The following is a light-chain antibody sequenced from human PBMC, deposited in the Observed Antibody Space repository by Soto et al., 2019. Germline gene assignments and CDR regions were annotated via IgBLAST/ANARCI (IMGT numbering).Light chain of an antibody. Sequence: QSVLTQPPSASVTPGQRVTISCSGSSSNIGSNYVYWYQQLPGTAPKLLIYRNNQRPSGVPDRFSGSKSGTSASLAISGLRSEDEADYYCATWDDSLSGVVVGGGTKVTVL. V-gene: IGLV1-47*01. CDR2: RNN. CDR3: ATWDDSLSGVV. J-gene: IGLJ2*01. CDR1: SSNIGSNY.